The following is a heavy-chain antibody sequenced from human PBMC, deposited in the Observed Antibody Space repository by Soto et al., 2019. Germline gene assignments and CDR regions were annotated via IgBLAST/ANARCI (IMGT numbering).Heavy chain of an antibody. CDR2: ISGSGGST. CDR1: GFTFSSYA. CDR3: AKDQGPGIAAAGISYYFDY. Sequence: GGSLRLSCAASGFTFSSYAMSWVRQAPGKGLEWVSAISGSGGSTYYADSVKGRFTISRDNSKNTLYLQMNSLRAEDTAVYYCAKDQGPGIAAAGISYYFDYWGQGSLVTVSS. V-gene: IGHV3-23*01. D-gene: IGHD6-13*01. J-gene: IGHJ4*02.